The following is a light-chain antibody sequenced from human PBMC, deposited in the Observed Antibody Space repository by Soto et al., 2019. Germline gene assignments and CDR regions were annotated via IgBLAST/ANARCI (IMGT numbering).Light chain of an antibody. CDR3: QSYGSGNPWV. CDR1: SGSIASNY. CDR2: EDK. Sequence: NFMLTQPHSVSESPGKTVTISCTRSSGSIASNYVQWYQQRPGSAPTTVIYEDKQRPSGVPDRFSGSIDSSSNSASLTISGLKTEDEADYYCQSYGSGNPWVFGGGTKVTVL. V-gene: IGLV6-57*04. J-gene: IGLJ3*02.